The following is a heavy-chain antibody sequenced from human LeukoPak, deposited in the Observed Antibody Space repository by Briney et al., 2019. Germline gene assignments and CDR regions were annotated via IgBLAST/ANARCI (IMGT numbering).Heavy chain of an antibody. CDR2: IGGTGHFT. CDR3: AKDILYTSSTDRWACDY. CDR1: GFTFSNYA. V-gene: IGHV3-23*01. Sequence: PGGSLRLSCAASGFTFSNYAMSWVRQAPGKGLEWVSGIGGTGHFTYYADSVKGRFTVSRDNSKNTLYLQMNTLKVEDTAVYYCAKDILYTSSTDRWACDYRGQGTLVSVSS. D-gene: IGHD2-2*02. J-gene: IGHJ4*02.